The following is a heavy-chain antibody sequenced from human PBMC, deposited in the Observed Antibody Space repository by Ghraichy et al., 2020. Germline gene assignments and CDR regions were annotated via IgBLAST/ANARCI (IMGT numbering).Heavy chain of an antibody. V-gene: IGHV3-23*01. Sequence: GGSLRLSCAVSGLTFRSFAFNWVRQAPGKGLEWVSVIDGGAGRTYYTDSVKGRFTMSRDNSKNTIYLQLNSLRVDDTAVYYSTKGRLPGGVDWTFDFWGQGTLVTVSS. CDR3: TKGRLPGGVDWTFDF. D-gene: IGHD3-9*01. J-gene: IGHJ4*02. CDR2: IDGGAGRT. CDR1: GLTFRSFA.